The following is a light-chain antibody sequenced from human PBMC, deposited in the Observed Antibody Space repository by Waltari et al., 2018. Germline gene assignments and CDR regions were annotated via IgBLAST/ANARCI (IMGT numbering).Light chain of an antibody. J-gene: IGKJ2*01. V-gene: IGKV4-1*01. Sequence: DIVMTQSPDSLAVSLGEKATINCKVNQSLLYNSNNKNYLAWYQQKPGQPLKLFFYWASSRESGVPDRFSGSGSGTDFTLTIGSLQAEDVAVYYCQQYYTAPYTFGQGTKLEIK. CDR2: WAS. CDR1: QSLLYNSNNKNY. CDR3: QQYYTAPYT.